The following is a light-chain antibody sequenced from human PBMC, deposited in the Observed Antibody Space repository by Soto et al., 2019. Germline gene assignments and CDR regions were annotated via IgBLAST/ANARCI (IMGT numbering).Light chain of an antibody. V-gene: IGKV3D-15*01. CDR1: QSVTGN. CDR2: GAS. CDR3: QQYNNWPPWT. Sequence: EIVLTQAPVTKAYSPAYRATLCCXXXQSVTGNYLAWYQQKPGQAPRLLIYGASTRATGIPARFSGSGSGTEFTLTISSLQSEDFAVYYCQQYNNWPPWTFGQGTKVDIK. J-gene: IGKJ1*01.